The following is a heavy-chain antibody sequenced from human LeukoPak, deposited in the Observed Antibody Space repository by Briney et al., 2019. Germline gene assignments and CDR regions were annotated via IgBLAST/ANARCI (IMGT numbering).Heavy chain of an antibody. CDR1: GFTFGDYA. CDR3: TRHSSAWAFDY. CDR2: IRSKAYGGTT. J-gene: IGHJ4*02. V-gene: IGHV3-49*04. D-gene: IGHD6-19*01. Sequence: PGRSLRLSCTASGFTFGDYAMSWVRQAPGKGLEWVGSIRSKAYGGTTEYAASVKGRFTISRDDSKSIAYLEMNSLKTEDTAVYYCTRHSSAWAFDYWGQGTLVTVSS.